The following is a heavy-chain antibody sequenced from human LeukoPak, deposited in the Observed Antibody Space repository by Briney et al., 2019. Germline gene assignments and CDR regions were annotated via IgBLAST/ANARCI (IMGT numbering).Heavy chain of an antibody. CDR3: ARSDGAGATDY. J-gene: IGHJ4*02. CDR1: GGSVSSGSYY. CDR2: IYYTGST. Sequence: SGTLSLTCTVSGGSVSSGSYYWSWIRQPPGTGLEWIGCIYYTGSTDYNPSLKSRVTISVDTSKNQLSLKLSSVTAADAGVYYCARSDGAGATDYWGQGTLVTVSS. D-gene: IGHD1-26*01. V-gene: IGHV4-61*01.